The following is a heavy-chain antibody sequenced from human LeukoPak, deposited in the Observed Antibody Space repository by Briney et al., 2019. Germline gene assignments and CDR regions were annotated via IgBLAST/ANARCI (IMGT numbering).Heavy chain of an antibody. CDR3: ARDYPADH. Sequence: GGSLRLSGAASGFTFSRFPMHWVRQAPGKGLEWVALISSDGSDKKYADSVKGRFTMSRDNSKNTLYLQLESLRVEDTAIYYCARDYPADHWGQGTLVTVSS. CDR2: ISSDGSDK. CDR1: GFTFSRFP. V-gene: IGHV3-30-3*01. J-gene: IGHJ4*02.